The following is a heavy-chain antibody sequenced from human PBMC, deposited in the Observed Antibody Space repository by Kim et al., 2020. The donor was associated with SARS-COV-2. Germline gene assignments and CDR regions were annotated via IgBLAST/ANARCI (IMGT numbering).Heavy chain of an antibody. J-gene: IGHJ4*02. CDR2: IKQDGSEK. Sequence: GGSLRLSCAASGFTFSGFWMSWVRQAPGKGLEWVANIKQDGSEKYYVDSVKGRFTISRDNAKNSLYLQMNSLRAEDTAVYYCTNLKYGLGSLPRFDYWGQGTLVTVSS. V-gene: IGHV3-7*01. CDR3: TNLKYGLGSLPRFDY. D-gene: IGHD3-16*01. CDR1: GFTFSGFW.